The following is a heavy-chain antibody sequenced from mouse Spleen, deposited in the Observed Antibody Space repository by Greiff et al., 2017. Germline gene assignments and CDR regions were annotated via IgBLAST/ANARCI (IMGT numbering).Heavy chain of an antibody. CDR1: GFTFSSFG. CDR2: ISSGSSTI. D-gene: IGHD4-1*01. V-gene: IGHV5-17*02. CDR3: ARRLGRDYAMDY. J-gene: IGHJ4*01. Sequence: EVKLVESGGGLVQPGGSRKLSCAASGFTFSSFGMHWVRQAPGKGLEWVAYISSGSSTIYYADTVKGRFTISRDNPKNTLFLQMTSLRSEDTAMYYCARRLGRDYAMDYWGQGTSVTVSS.